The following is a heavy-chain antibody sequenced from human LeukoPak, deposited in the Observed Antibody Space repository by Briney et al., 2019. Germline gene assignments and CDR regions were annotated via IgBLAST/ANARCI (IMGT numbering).Heavy chain of an antibody. J-gene: IGHJ4*02. V-gene: IGHV3-11*01. D-gene: IGHD6-6*01. CDR3: ARDGSIAARRALDY. CDR1: GFTFSDYY. CDR2: FSSSGNTI. Sequence: GGSLRLSCAASGFTFSDYYMSWIRQAPGKGLEWVSYFSSSGNTIYYADSVKGRFTVSRDNAENSLYLQMNSLRAEDTAVYYCARDGSIAARRALDYWGQGTLVTVSS.